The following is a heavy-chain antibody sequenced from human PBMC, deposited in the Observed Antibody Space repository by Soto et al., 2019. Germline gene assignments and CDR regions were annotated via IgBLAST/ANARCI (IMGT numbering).Heavy chain of an antibody. V-gene: IGHV4-31*03. CDR1: GGSISSGGYY. CDR2: IYYSGST. Sequence: QVQLQESGPGLVKPSQTLSLTCTVSGGSISSGGYYWSWIRQHPGKVLEWIGYIYYSGSTYYNPYLKSRVTISVDTSKHRFALKLSSVTAADTAVYDCARSAARNRSFDYWGQGTLVTVSS. CDR3: ARSAARNRSFDY. J-gene: IGHJ4*02.